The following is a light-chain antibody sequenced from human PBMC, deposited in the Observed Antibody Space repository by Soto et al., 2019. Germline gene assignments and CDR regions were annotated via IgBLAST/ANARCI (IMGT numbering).Light chain of an antibody. CDR1: SSDVGAYDY. Sequence: QSALTQPASVSGSPEQSITISCTGTSSDVGAYDYVSWYQQHPGRAPKLMIYEVSNRPSGVSHRFSGSKSGDTASLTISGLQVEDEADYYCCSYTSINTVVFGGGTKLTVL. V-gene: IGLV2-14*01. J-gene: IGLJ2*01. CDR3: CSYTSINTVV. CDR2: EVS.